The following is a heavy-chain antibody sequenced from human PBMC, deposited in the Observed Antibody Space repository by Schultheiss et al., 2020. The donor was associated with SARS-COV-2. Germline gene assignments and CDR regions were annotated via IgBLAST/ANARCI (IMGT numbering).Heavy chain of an antibody. D-gene: IGHD2-21*02. V-gene: IGHV1-18*04. CDR3: ATGAYCGGDCARKDAFDI. CDR2: ISAYNGNT. Sequence: ASVKVSCKASGYTFTSYGISWVRQAPGQGLEWMGWISAYNGNTNYAQKLQGRVTMTTDTSTSTAYMELRSLRSDDTAVYYCATGAYCGGDCARKDAFDIWGQGTMVTVSS. J-gene: IGHJ3*02. CDR1: GYTFTSYG.